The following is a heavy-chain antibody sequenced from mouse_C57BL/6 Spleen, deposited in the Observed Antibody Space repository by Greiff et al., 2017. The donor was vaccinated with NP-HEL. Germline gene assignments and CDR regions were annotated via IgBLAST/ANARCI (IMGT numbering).Heavy chain of an antibody. J-gene: IGHJ4*01. CDR3: ARRRGYEAMDY. V-gene: IGHV5-6*02. D-gene: IGHD3-1*01. CDR2: ISSGGSYT. CDR1: GFTFSSYG. Sequence: EVKLEESGGDLVKPGGSLKLSCAASGFTFSSYGMSWVRQTPDKRLEWVATISSGGSYTYYPDSVKGRFTISRDNAKNTLYLQMSSLKSEDTAMYYCARRRGYEAMDYWGQGTSVTVSS.